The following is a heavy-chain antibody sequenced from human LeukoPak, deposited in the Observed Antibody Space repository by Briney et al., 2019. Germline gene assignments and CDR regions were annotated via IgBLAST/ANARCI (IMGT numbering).Heavy chain of an antibody. V-gene: IGHV3-21*01. CDR3: ARAIKAVDSDNYYINWFDP. CDR2: ISGSSSYI. Sequence: GGSLRLSCAASGLTLSGYTMTWVRQAPGKGLEWVSSISGSSSYIYYADSVTGRFTISRDTAKNSLYLQMNSLRPEDTAVYYCARAIKAVDSDNYYINWFDPWGQGTLVTVSS. CDR1: GLTLSGYT. D-gene: IGHD3-22*01. J-gene: IGHJ5*02.